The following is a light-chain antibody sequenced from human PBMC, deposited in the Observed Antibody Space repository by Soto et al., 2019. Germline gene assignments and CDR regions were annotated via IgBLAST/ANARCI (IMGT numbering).Light chain of an antibody. CDR3: LQRSIGFT. J-gene: IGKJ3*01. CDR1: QSVISYY. V-gene: IGKV3D-20*02. CDR2: GAS. Sequence: EIVLTRSPGTLSLSPGERATLSCRASQSVISYYLAWYHQKPGQAPRLLIYGASTRATGIPARFSGSGSGTEFTLTISSLQSEDFAVYHCLQRSIGFTFGPGTKVDIK.